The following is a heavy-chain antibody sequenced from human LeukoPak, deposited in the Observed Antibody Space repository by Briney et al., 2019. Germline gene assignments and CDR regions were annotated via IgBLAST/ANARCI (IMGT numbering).Heavy chain of an antibody. CDR3: AKIQGWFNAAFHI. CDR2: IGGSGGST. V-gene: IGHV3-23*01. Sequence: GGSLRLSCAASGFTFSSYAMSWVRQAPGKGLEWVSAIGGSGGSTYYADSVKGRFTISIDIFKNTLFLQMNSLRAEDKAVYYCAKIQGWFNAAFHIGGQGTMVTVSS. D-gene: IGHD6-19*01. CDR1: GFTFSSYA. J-gene: IGHJ3*02.